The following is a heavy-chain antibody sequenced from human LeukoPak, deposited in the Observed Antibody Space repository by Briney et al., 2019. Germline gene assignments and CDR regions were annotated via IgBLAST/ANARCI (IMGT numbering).Heavy chain of an antibody. Sequence: PGGFLRLSCVASGFTFSSYAMSWVRQAPGKGLEWVSAISGTGSYIYYADSVKGRFTISRDNSKNTLYLQMNSLRAEDTAVYYCAKVGYCSGVSCFHPDGAFDIWGQGTMVTISS. CDR3: AKVGYCSGVSCFHPDGAFDI. V-gene: IGHV3-23*01. CDR2: ISGTGSYI. J-gene: IGHJ3*02. CDR1: GFTFSSYA. D-gene: IGHD2-15*01.